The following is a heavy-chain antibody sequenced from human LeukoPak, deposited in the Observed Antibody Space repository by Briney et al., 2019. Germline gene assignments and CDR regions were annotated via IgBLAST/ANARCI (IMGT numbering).Heavy chain of an antibody. J-gene: IGHJ4*02. Sequence: SETLSLTCAVYGGSFSGYYWNWIRQPPGKGLEWIGEIHHSGSTNYNPSLKSRVTISVGTSKNQFSLKLSSLTAADTAVYYCARRDDSSGYHKIFDYWGQGTLVTVSS. D-gene: IGHD3-22*01. CDR3: ARRDDSSGYHKIFDY. CDR2: IHHSGST. V-gene: IGHV4-34*01. CDR1: GGSFSGYY.